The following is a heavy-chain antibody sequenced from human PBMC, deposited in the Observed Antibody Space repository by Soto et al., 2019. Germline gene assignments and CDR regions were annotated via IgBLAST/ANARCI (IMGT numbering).Heavy chain of an antibody. CDR3: ARGPRNWGVDY. V-gene: IGHV1-8*01. CDR2: MNPNNGNT. CDR1: GYTLTELS. J-gene: IGHJ4*02. Sequence: ASVKVSCKVSGYTLTELSMHWVRQATGQDFEWMGWMNPNNGNTAYAQKFQGRVTMTRDTSKSTAFMELSSLTSEDTAVYYCARGPRNWGVDYWGQGTLVTVSS. D-gene: IGHD7-27*01.